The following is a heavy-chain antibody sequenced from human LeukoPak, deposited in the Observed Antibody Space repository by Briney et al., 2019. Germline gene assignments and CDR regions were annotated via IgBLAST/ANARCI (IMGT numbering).Heavy chain of an antibody. D-gene: IGHD4-23*01. V-gene: IGHV3-33*01. CDR2: VWYDGSNK. CDR3: ARWGPGKVDDY. J-gene: IGHJ4*02. Sequence: GGSVRLSCAASGFTFSSHGMHWVRQAPGKGLEWVAVVWYDGSNKYYADSVKGRFTISRDNSKDTLYLQMDSLRAEDTAVYYCARWGPGKVDDYWGQGTLVTVSS. CDR1: GFTFSSHG.